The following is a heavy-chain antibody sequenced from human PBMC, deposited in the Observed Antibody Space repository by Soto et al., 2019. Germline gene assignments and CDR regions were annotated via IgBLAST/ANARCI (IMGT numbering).Heavy chain of an antibody. V-gene: IGHV3-21*01. CDR3: TSRMTTVTTRWGAFDV. D-gene: IGHD4-17*01. CDR1: GFTFNTYL. Sequence: EVRLVESGGGLVKPGGSLRLSCAASGFTFNTYLMSWVRQAPGKGLEWVSSITSGSDSIYYADSVKGRFTISRDDAKNSLYLQMDSLRAEDTAVYYCTSRMTTVTTRWGAFDVWGQGTMVSVSS. J-gene: IGHJ3*01. CDR2: ITSGSDSI.